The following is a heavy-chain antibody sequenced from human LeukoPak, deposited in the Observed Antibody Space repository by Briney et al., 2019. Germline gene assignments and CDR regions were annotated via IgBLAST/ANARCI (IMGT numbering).Heavy chain of an antibody. CDR3: ASTIRYYYGSGTTGPFDY. D-gene: IGHD3-10*01. V-gene: IGHV4-59*01. Sequence: SETLSLTCDVSGGSISHNYWNWIRQPPGKALEWIGYIYYSGNTNYNPSLQSRVTMSVDTSKNQFSLKLSSVTAADTAVYYCASTIRYYYGSGTTGPFDYWGQGTLVTVSS. CDR2: IYYSGNT. J-gene: IGHJ4*02. CDR1: GGSISHNY.